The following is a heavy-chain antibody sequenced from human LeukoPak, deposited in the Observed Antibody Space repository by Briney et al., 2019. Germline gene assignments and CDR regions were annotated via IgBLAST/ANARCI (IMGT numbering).Heavy chain of an antibody. CDR3: ARDYGDIVVVPAAIRLLYGMDV. J-gene: IGHJ6*02. CDR2: IIPIFGTA. V-gene: IGHV1-69*13. Sequence: GASVKVSCKASGGTFSSYAISWVRQAPGQGLEWMGGIIPIFGTANYAQKFQGRVTITADESTSTAYMELSSLRSEDTAVYYCARDYGDIVVVPAAIRLLYGMDVWGQGTTVTVSS. CDR1: GGTFSSYA. D-gene: IGHD2-2*01.